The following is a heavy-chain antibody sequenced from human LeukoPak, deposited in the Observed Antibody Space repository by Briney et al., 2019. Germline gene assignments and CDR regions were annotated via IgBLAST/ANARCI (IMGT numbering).Heavy chain of an antibody. CDR2: ISSRSNYI. CDR3: ARGPTIVVVPAAINV. Sequence: GGSLRLSCAASGFTFSTYSMTWVRQAPGKGLEWVSCISSRSNYIQYADSVKGRFTISRDNAKNSLYLQMNSLRAGDTAVYYCARGPTIVVVPAAINVWGQGTTVTVSS. J-gene: IGHJ6*02. CDR1: GFTFSTYS. V-gene: IGHV3-21*01. D-gene: IGHD2-2*01.